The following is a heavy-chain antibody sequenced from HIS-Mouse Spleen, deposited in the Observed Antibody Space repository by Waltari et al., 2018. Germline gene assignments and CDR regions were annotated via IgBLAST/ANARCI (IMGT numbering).Heavy chain of an antibody. V-gene: IGHV2-70*15. Sequence: QVTLRESGPALVKPTQTLTLTCTFSGFSPSTSGMCLSWIRPPPGKALEWLARIDWDDDKYYSTSLKTRLTISRDTSKNQVVLTMTNMDPLDTATYYCARIAEGYTSGWYAFDYWGQGTLVTVSS. J-gene: IGHJ4*02. CDR3: ARIAEGYTSGWYAFDY. CDR1: GFSPSTSGMC. D-gene: IGHD6-19*01. CDR2: IDWDDDK.